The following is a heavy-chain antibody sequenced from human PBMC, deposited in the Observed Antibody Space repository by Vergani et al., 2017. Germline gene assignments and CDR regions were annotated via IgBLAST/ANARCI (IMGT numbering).Heavy chain of an antibody. J-gene: IGHJ4*02. CDR1: GESFSSFY. Sequence: QVQLQQWGAGVVKPSGTLSLTCAVFGESFSSFYWSWIRQRPGTGLEWVGEIHNDGHTNYNPSLEIRVTVSRDTAKNQFSLNLMSVTAADTAMYYCAVRPRVNLVGGEIVTKRTFDYWSQGSLVTVSS. V-gene: IGHV4-34*02. CDR3: AVRPRVNLVGGEIVTKRTFDY. D-gene: IGHD3-10*01. CDR2: IHNDGHT.